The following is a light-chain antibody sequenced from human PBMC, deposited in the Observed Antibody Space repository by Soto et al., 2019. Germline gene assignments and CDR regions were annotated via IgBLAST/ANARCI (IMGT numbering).Light chain of an antibody. Sequence: QSALAQPPSASGSPGQSVTISCTGTKSDIGVYDFVSWYQHHPGKAPRLIIYEVVQRPSGVPDRSSGSKSGNTASLTVSGLQAADEADYFCKSYAGSNTYAFGSGTKVTVL. CDR3: KSYAGSNTYA. CDR1: KSDIGVYDF. CDR2: EVV. V-gene: IGLV2-8*01. J-gene: IGLJ1*01.